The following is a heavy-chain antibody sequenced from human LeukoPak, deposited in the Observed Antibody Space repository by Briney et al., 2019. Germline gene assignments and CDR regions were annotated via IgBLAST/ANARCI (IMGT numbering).Heavy chain of an antibody. V-gene: IGHV4-4*07. Sequence: PSETLSLTCTVSGDSISNYYWSWIRQPAGKGLEWIGRIYTSVSTNYNPSLKSRVTMSVDTSKNQFSLKLSSVTAADTAVYYCARVSLVRGAPDYYFDYWGQGTLVTVSS. CDR2: IYTSVST. CDR3: ARVSLVRGAPDYYFDY. D-gene: IGHD3-10*01. CDR1: GDSISNYY. J-gene: IGHJ4*02.